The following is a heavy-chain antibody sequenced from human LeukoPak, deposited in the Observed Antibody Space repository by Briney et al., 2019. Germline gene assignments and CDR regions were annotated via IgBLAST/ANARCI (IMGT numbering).Heavy chain of an antibody. V-gene: IGHV1-46*01. D-gene: IGHD3-10*01. CDR3: AREPPGSGGLDF. Sequence: ASVKVSCKASGYTFTSYYMHWVRQAPGQGLEWMGIINPSGGSTSYAQKLQGRVTMTRDTSTSTVYMELSSLTSEDTAVYYCAREPPGSGGLDFWGQGTLVTVSS. CDR1: GYTFTSYY. CDR2: INPSGGST. J-gene: IGHJ4*02.